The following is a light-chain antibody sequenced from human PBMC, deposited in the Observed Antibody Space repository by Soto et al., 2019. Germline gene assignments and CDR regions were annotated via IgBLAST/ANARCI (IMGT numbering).Light chain of an antibody. CDR1: SSDVGGYKS. J-gene: IGLJ1*01. CDR3: SSYTSNCLYV. Sequence: QSALTHPASVSGSPVQSITISCTGSSSDVGGYKSVSWHQQHPGKAPKPMIYEITKRPSGVSIRISGSKSGNTASLTISGLQAEDEAGYFCSSYTSNCLYVFGTGTKVTV. CDR2: EIT. V-gene: IGLV2-14*01.